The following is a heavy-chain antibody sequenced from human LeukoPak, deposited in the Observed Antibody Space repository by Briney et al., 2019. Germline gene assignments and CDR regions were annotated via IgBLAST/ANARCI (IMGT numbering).Heavy chain of an antibody. V-gene: IGHV4-34*01. J-gene: IGHJ4*02. CDR3: ARVDRITMVRGVIEP. D-gene: IGHD3-10*01. CDR2: ISHTGDT. CDR1: GGSFSAYY. Sequence: PSETLSLTCAVNGGSFSAYYWTWIRQPPGKGLEWIGEISHTGDTNYNPSLKSRVTISVDTSKNQFSLKLSSVTAADTAVYYCARVDRITMVRGVIEPWGQGTLVTVSS.